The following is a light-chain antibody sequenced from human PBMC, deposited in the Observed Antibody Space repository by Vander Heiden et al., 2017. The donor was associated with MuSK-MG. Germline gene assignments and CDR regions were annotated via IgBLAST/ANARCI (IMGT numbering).Light chain of an antibody. CDR3: RQALQTPLT. Sequence: EIVMTQSPLSLPVTPGEPASISCRSSQSLLQSNGDNYLEWYLQKPGQPPQLLIYLGSNRASGVPDRFSGSGSGTDFTLKISRVEAGDVGVYYCRQALQTPLTFGGGTKVEIK. CDR2: LGS. J-gene: IGKJ4*01. CDR1: QSLLQSNGDNY. V-gene: IGKV2-28*01.